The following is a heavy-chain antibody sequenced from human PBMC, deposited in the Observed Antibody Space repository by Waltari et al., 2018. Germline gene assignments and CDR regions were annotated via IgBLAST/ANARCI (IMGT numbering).Heavy chain of an antibody. Sequence: QVTLRESGPALVKPTQTLTLTCTFSGFSLCTSGMCVSWIRPPPGQAMEWLARIDWDDDKYYSTSLKTRLTISKDTSKNQVVLTMTNMDPVDTATYYCARIRGIAAAGEPNDAFDIWGQGTMVTVSS. D-gene: IGHD6-13*01. V-gene: IGHV2-70*15. J-gene: IGHJ3*02. CDR1: GFSLCTSGMC. CDR2: IDWDDDK. CDR3: ARIRGIAAAGEPNDAFDI.